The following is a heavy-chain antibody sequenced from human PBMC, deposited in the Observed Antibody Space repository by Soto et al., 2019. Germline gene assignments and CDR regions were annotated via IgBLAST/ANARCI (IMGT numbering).Heavy chain of an antibody. V-gene: IGHV4-31*03. Sequence: SETLSLTCTVSGGSISSGGYYWSWIRQHPGKGLEWIGYIYYSGSTYYNPSLKSRVTISVDTSKNQFSLKLSSVTAADTAVYYCARGPQAPGGNNYNWFYPWGQGTLVTVSS. J-gene: IGHJ5*02. CDR3: ARGPQAPGGNNYNWFYP. CDR1: GGSISSGGYY. D-gene: IGHD3-10*01. CDR2: IYYSGST.